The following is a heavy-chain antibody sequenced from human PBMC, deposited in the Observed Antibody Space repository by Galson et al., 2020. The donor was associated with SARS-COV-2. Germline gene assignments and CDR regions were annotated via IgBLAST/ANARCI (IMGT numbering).Heavy chain of an antibody. J-gene: IGHJ4*02. CDR1: GYTFSSYA. CDR3: ARDIYYGSGVFDF. V-gene: IGHV1-18*01. Sequence: ASVKVSCKASGYTFSSYAFRWVRQDPGQGLEWMGWINAYDGNTYYARNLQGRVSMTTDTSTRTAYMELRSLRSDDTAVYYCARDIYYGSGVFDFWGQGTLVTVSS. D-gene: IGHD3-10*01. CDR2: INAYDGNT.